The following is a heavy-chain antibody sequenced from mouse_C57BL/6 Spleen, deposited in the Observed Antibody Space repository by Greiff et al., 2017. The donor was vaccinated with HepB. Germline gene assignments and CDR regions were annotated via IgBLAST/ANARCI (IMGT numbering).Heavy chain of an antibody. CDR3: GLYYDYDEGAWFAY. V-gene: IGHV1-18*01. Sequence: EVQLQQSGPELVKPGASVKIPCKASGYTFTDYNMDWVKQSHGKSLEWIGDINPNNGGTIYNQKFKGKATLTVGKSSSTADMELRSLTSEDTAVYDCGLYYDYDEGAWFAYWGQGTLVTVSA. CDR1: GYTFTDYN. J-gene: IGHJ3*01. D-gene: IGHD2-4*01. CDR2: INPNNGGT.